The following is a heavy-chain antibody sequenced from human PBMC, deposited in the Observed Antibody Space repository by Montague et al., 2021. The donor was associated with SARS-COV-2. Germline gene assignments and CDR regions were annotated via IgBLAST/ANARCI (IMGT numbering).Heavy chain of an antibody. Sequence: SETLSLTCAVYGGSFSGYYWSWIRQPPGKGLEWIGEISHSGSTNYNPSLKGRVTISIDTSKNQFSLELSSVTAADTAVYYCANFRRTQLLFGTLYYGMDVWGQGTTVTVSS. D-gene: IGHD2-2*01. J-gene: IGHJ6*02. CDR3: ANFRRTQLLFGTLYYGMDV. CDR2: ISHSGST. V-gene: IGHV4-34*01. CDR1: GGSFSGYY.